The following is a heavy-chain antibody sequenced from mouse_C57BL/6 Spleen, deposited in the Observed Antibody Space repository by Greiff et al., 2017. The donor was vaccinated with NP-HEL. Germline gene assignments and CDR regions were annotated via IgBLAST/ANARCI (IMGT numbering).Heavy chain of an antibody. D-gene: IGHD1-1*01. J-gene: IGHJ2*01. V-gene: IGHV1-69*01. CDR3: ARSRYYFDY. CDR1: GYTFTSYW. Sequence: VQLQQPGAELVMPGASVKLSCKASGYTFTSYWMHWVKQRPGQGLEWIGEIDPSDSYTNYNQKFTGKSTLTVDKSSSTAYMQLGSLTSEDSAVYYCARSRYYFDYWGQGTTLTVSS. CDR2: IDPSDSYT.